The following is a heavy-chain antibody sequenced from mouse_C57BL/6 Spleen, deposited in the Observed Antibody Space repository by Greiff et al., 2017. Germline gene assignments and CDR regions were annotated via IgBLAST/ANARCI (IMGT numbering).Heavy chain of an antibody. CDR1: GFSLSTFGMG. CDR3: ARIGDCYSSDAMDY. Sequence: QVPLKVSGPGILQPSQTLSLTCSSSGFSLSTFGMGVGWIRQPSGMGLEWLVHIWWDDDKYYNPALKSRHTISKDTSKNQVCLKIANVDTADTATYYCARIGDCYSSDAMDYWGQGTSVTVSS. CDR2: IWWDDDK. J-gene: IGHJ4*01. D-gene: IGHD2-5*01. V-gene: IGHV8-8*01.